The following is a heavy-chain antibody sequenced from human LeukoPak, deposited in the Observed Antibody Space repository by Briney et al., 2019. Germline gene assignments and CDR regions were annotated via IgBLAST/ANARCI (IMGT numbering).Heavy chain of an antibody. D-gene: IGHD5-24*01. V-gene: IGHV3-48*03. Sequence: PGGSLRLSCAASGFTFSSYEMNWVRQAPGKGLEWVSYISSSGSTIYYADSVKGRFTISRDNAKNSLYLQMNSRRAEDTAVYYCARNTPSVEMATISFFDYWGQGTLVTVSS. CDR2: ISSSGSTI. J-gene: IGHJ4*02. CDR3: ARNTPSVEMATISFFDY. CDR1: GFTFSSYE.